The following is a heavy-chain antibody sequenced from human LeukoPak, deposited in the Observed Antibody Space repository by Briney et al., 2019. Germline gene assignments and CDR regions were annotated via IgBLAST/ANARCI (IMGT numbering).Heavy chain of an antibody. J-gene: IGHJ5*02. CDR3: ARSGFGSGISFDL. CDR2: MNPNSGDT. CDR1: GYTFTSYD. D-gene: IGHD3-10*01. V-gene: IGHV1-8*01. Sequence: ASVKVSCKASGYTFTSYDINWVRQAPGQGLEWMGWMNPNSGDTGYPQKFQGGVTMTRDTSITTAYMKLSSLRSEDTAVYYCARSGFGSGISFDLWGQGTLVTVSS.